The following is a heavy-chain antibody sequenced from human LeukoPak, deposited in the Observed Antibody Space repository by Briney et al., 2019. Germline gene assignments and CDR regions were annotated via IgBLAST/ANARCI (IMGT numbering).Heavy chain of an antibody. Sequence: PRASVKVSCKASGGTFSSYAISWVRQAPGQGLEWMGGIIPIFGTANYAQKFQGRVTITADKSTSTAYMELSSLRSEDTAVYFCCGQEKVAVAGTGYDYYYYYMDVWGKGTTVTVSS. CDR3: CGQEKVAVAGTGYDYYYYYMDV. J-gene: IGHJ6*03. D-gene: IGHD6-19*01. CDR2: IIPIFGTA. CDR1: GGTFSSYA. V-gene: IGHV1-69*06.